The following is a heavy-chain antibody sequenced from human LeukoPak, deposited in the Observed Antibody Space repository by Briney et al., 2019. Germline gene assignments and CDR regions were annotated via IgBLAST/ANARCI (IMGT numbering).Heavy chain of an antibody. D-gene: IGHD6-25*01. CDR2: IDTAGDT. Sequence: AGGSLRLSCAASGFTFSSYDMHWVRQATGKGLEWVSAIDTAGDTYYPGSVKGRFTISRENAKNSLYLQMNSLRAGDTAVYYCARVLTVRSGGYDAFDIWGQGTMVTVS. J-gene: IGHJ3*02. CDR3: ARVLTVRSGGYDAFDI. V-gene: IGHV3-13*01. CDR1: GFTFSSYD.